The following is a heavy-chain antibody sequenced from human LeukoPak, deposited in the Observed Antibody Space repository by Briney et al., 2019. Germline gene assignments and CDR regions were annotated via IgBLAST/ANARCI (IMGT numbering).Heavy chain of an antibody. J-gene: IGHJ5*02. CDR1: GGSIVGYY. Sequence: SETLSLTCTVSGGSIVGYYWGWIRQPPGKGLEWIGSIYYSGSTYYNPSLKSRVTISVDTSKNQFSLKLSSVTAADTAVYYCARPTRYCSGGSCYSVAFDPWGQGTLVTVSS. D-gene: IGHD2-15*01. CDR2: IYYSGST. CDR3: ARPTRYCSGGSCYSVAFDP. V-gene: IGHV4-39*01.